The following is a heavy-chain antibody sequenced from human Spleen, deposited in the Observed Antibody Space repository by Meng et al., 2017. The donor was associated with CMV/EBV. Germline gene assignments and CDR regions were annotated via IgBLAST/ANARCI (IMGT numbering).Heavy chain of an antibody. CDR3: ARVWWELLVGDY. J-gene: IGHJ4*02. CDR1: GYTFTGYY. D-gene: IGHD1-26*01. Sequence: ASVKVSCKASGYTFTGYYMHWVRQDPGQGLEWMGWINPNSGGTNYAQKFQGRVTMTRDTSISTAYMALSRLRSDDTAVYYCARVWWELLVGDYWGQGTLVTVSS. CDR2: INPNSGGT. V-gene: IGHV1-2*02.